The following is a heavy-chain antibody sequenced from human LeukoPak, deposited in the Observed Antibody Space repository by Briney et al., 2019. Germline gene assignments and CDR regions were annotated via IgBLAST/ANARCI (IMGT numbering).Heavy chain of an antibody. Sequence: PGGSLRLSCAASGFTFSSYAMSWVRQAPGKGLEWVSAISGSGGSTYYADSVKGRFTISRDNSKNTLYLQMNSLRAEDTAVYYCARGNYGSGTDGMDVWGQGTTVTVSS. CDR1: GFTFSSYA. CDR3: ARGNYGSGTDGMDV. J-gene: IGHJ6*02. D-gene: IGHD3-10*01. CDR2: ISGSGGST. V-gene: IGHV3-23*01.